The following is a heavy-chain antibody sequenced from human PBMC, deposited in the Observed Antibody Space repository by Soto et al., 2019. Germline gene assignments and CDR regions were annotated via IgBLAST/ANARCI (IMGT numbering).Heavy chain of an antibody. J-gene: IGHJ6*01. Sequence: QVQLVQSGAEVKKPGSSVKVSCKASGGTFSSYAISWVRQAPGQGLEWMGGIIPIFGTANYAQKFQGRVTITADESTSTDYMELSSLRSEDTAVYYCARASWGVGATLYYYYGMDVWGRGTMVTVSS. V-gene: IGHV1-69*01. D-gene: IGHD1-26*01. CDR2: IIPIFGTA. CDR1: GGTFSSYA. CDR3: ARASWGVGATLYYYYGMDV.